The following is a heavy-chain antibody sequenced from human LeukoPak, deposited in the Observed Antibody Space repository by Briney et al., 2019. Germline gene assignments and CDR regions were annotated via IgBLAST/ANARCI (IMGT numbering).Heavy chain of an antibody. D-gene: IGHD6-13*01. J-gene: IGHJ6*02. V-gene: IGHV3-53*01. Sequence: GSLRLSCAASGFTVSSNYMSWVRQAPGKGLEWVSVIYSGGSTYYADSVKGRFTISRDNSKNTLYLQMNSLRAEDTAVYYCARDAGYSSSWYKGYYYYGMDVWGQGTTVTVSS. CDR2: IYSGGST. CDR3: ARDAGYSSSWYKGYYYYGMDV. CDR1: GFTVSSNY.